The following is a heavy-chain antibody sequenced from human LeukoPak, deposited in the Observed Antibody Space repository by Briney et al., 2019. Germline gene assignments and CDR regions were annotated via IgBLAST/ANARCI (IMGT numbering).Heavy chain of an antibody. CDR1: GFTFSSYA. D-gene: IGHD3-10*01. J-gene: IGHJ4*02. CDR3: AKDHAYFYGSGSRFDY. V-gene: IGHV3-23*01. Sequence: GGSLRLSCAASGFTFSSYAMSWVRQAPGKGLEWVSAISGSGGSTYYADSVKGRFTISRDNSKNTLYLQMNSLRAEDTAVYYCAKDHAYFYGSGSRFDYWGQGTLVTVSS. CDR2: ISGSGGST.